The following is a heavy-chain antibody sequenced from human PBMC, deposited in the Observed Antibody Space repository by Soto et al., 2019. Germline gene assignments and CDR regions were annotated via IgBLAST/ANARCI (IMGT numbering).Heavy chain of an antibody. CDR2: ISGSGGST. J-gene: IGHJ4*02. Sequence: HPGGSPRLSCAASGFTFSSDAMSWVRQAPGKGLEWVSAISGSGGSTYYADSVKGRFTISRDNSKNTLYLQMNSLRAEDTAVYYCAKAIAVAGIPLDFDYWGQGTLVTVSS. CDR3: AKAIAVAGIPLDFDY. D-gene: IGHD6-19*01. CDR1: GFTFSSDA. V-gene: IGHV3-23*01.